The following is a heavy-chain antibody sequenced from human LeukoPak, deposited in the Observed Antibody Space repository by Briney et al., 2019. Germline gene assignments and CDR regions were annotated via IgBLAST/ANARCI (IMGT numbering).Heavy chain of an antibody. CDR3: ARGAIQLKYYYGMDV. J-gene: IGHJ6*02. Sequence: PSETLSLPCTVSGGSISSSSYYWGSIRQPPAKGLEWIWSIYYSGSTYYHPSLKSRVTISVDTSKNQFSLKLSSVNAADTAVYYCARGAIQLKYYYGMDVWGQGTTVTVSS. V-gene: IGHV4-39*01. D-gene: IGHD5-18*01. CDR1: GGSISSSSYY. CDR2: IYYSGST.